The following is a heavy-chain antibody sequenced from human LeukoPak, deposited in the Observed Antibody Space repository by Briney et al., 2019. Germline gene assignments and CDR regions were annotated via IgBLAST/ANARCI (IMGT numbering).Heavy chain of an antibody. CDR2: ISSSGSTI. CDR3: ARGSYCSGGSCYSALGGHAFDI. D-gene: IGHD2-15*01. CDR1: GFTFRSYE. J-gene: IGHJ3*02. V-gene: IGHV3-48*03. Sequence: GGSLRLSCAASGFTFRSYEMNWVRQAPGKGLEWVSYISSSGSTIYYADSVKGRFTISRDNAKNSLYLQMNSLRAEDTAVYYCARGSYCSGGSCYSALGGHAFDIWGQGTMVTVSS.